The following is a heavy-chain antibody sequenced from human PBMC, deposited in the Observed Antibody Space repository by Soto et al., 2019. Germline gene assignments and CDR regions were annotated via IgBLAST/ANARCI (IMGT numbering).Heavy chain of an antibody. CDR1: GFTFSSYS. D-gene: IGHD5-18*01. CDR3: ASDSWAGGYWYGDVYYYDVIDV. J-gene: IGHJ6*02. Sequence: PGGSLRLSCAASGFTFSSYSMNWVRQAPGKGLEWVSYISSSSSTIYYADSVKGRFTISRDNAKNSLYLQMNSLRAEDTAVYFCASDSWAGGYWYGDVYYYDVIDVWGQGTTVTVSS. V-gene: IGHV3-48*01. CDR2: ISSSSSTI.